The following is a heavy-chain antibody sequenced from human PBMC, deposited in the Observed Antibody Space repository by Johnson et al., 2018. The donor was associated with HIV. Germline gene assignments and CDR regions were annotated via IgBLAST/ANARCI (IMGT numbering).Heavy chain of an antibody. CDR1: GFTFSDYY. CDR2: ISSSGSTI. J-gene: IGHJ3*02. CDR3: ARRDRSYDILTGYYQGDAFDI. V-gene: IGHV3-11*04. Sequence: QVQLVESGGGLVKPGGSLRLSCAASGFTFSDYYMSWIRQAPGKGLEWVSYISSSGSTIYYADSVKGRFTISRDNSKNTLFLQMNSLRAEDTAVYYCARRDRSYDILTGYYQGDAFDIWGQGTMVTVSS. D-gene: IGHD3-9*01.